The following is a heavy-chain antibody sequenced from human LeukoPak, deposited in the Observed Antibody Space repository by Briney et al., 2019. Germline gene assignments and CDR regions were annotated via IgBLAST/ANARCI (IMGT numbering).Heavy chain of an antibody. J-gene: IGHJ4*02. CDR2: ISGSGGST. V-gene: IGHV3-23*01. D-gene: IGHD3-10*01. Sequence: LEWVXAISGSGGSTYYADSVKGRFTISRDNSKNTLYLQMNSLRAEDTAVYYCAKDARVRGVITLDYWGQGTLVTVSS. CDR3: AKDARVRGVITLDY.